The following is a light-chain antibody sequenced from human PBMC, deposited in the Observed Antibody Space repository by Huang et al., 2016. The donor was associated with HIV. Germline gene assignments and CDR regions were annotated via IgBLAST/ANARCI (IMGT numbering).Light chain of an antibody. CDR2: GAS. Sequence: EIVMTQSPATLSVSPGERDTLPCRASQSVSSNLAWYQQKPGQAPRLLIYGASARATGIPARFSGSGSGTEFTLTISSLQSEDFAVYYCQQYNNWPFTFGPGTKVDIK. CDR1: QSVSSN. V-gene: IGKV3-15*01. J-gene: IGKJ3*01. CDR3: QQYNNWPFT.